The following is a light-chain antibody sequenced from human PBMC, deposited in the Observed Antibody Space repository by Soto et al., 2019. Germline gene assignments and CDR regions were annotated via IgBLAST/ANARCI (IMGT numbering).Light chain of an antibody. V-gene: IGLV2-14*01. CDR2: EVS. Sequence: QSALTQPASIPPYPRQSIPISCTGTSSDVGGYNYVSWYQQHPGKAPKLMIYEVSNRPSGVSNRFSGSKSGNTASLTISGLQAEDEADYYCSSYTSSSTLYDFGTGTKVTVL. J-gene: IGLJ1*01. CDR1: SSDVGGYNY. CDR3: SSYTSSSTLYD.